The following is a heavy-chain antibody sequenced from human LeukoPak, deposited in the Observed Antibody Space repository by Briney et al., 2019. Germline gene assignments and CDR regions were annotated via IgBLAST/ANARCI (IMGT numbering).Heavy chain of an antibody. CDR3: ATNIAAQVDY. V-gene: IGHV4-59*01. D-gene: IGHD6-6*01. Sequence: SEILSLTCTVSGGSISSYYWSWIRQPPGKGLEWIGYIYYSGSTNYNPSLKSRVTISVDTSKNQFSLKLSSVTAADTAVYYCATNIAAQVDYWGQGTLVTVSS. J-gene: IGHJ4*02. CDR2: IYYSGST. CDR1: GGSISSYY.